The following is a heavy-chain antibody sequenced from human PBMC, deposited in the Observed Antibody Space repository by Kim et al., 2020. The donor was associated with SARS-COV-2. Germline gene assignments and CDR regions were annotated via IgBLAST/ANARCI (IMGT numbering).Heavy chain of an antibody. CDR1: GFTFSSYA. Sequence: GGSLRLSCAASGFTFSSYAMSWVRQAPGKGLEWVSAISGSGGSTYYADSVKGRFTISRDNSKNTLYLQMNSLRAEDTAVYYCAKLRITMIVVVIPDAFDIWGQGTMVTVSS. CDR3: AKLRITMIVVVIPDAFDI. V-gene: IGHV3-23*01. D-gene: IGHD3-22*01. J-gene: IGHJ3*02. CDR2: ISGSGGST.